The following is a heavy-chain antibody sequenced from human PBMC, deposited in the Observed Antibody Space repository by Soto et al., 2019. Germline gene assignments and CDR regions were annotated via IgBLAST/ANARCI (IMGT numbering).Heavy chain of an antibody. Sequence: VGSLRLSCAASGFTFSSYWMYWVRQAPGRGLVWVSRINRDGSSTNYADSVKGRFTISRDNAKNTLYLQMNSLRAEDTAVYYCARNVGPGYNADYWGQGTLVTVSS. J-gene: IGHJ4*02. CDR3: ARNVGPGYNADY. D-gene: IGHD5-12*01. CDR1: GFTFSSYW. V-gene: IGHV3-74*01. CDR2: INRDGSST.